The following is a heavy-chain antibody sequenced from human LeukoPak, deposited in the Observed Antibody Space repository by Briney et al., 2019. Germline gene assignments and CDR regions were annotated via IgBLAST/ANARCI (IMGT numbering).Heavy chain of an antibody. J-gene: IGHJ4*02. CDR2: VSYDGSNK. D-gene: IGHD2/OR15-2a*01. Sequence: GGSLRLSCAASGFTFRTYDMHWVRQAPGKGLEWAAIVSYDGSNKYSADSVKGRFTISRDNSRNTLYLQMNSLRPDDTAVYYCARGGGSFHDYWGQGTLVTVSS. CDR3: ARGGGSFHDY. V-gene: IGHV3-30*19. CDR1: GFTFRTYD.